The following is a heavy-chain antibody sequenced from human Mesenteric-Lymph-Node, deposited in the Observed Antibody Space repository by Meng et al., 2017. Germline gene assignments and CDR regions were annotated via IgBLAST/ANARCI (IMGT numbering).Heavy chain of an antibody. CDR2: IDDSGST. Sequence: GKLLESGPGRVKPSGTLSLTCGVSGVSISSNIRWTWVRQPPGKGLEWIGDIDDSGSTNYNPSLNSRISISLDKSKNHFSLKVNSVTAADTAVYYCARGKQDAWELLAYWGQGALVTVSS. CDR1: GVSISSNIR. CDR3: ARGKQDAWELLAY. D-gene: IGHD1-26*01. V-gene: IGHV4-4*02. J-gene: IGHJ4*02.